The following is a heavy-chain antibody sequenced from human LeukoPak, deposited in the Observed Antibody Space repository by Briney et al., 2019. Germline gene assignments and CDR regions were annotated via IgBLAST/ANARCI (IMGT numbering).Heavy chain of an antibody. V-gene: IGHV3-30*04. J-gene: IGHJ6*02. Sequence: QPGRSLRLSCAASGFTFSSYAMHWVRQAPGKGLEWVAVISYDGSNKYYADSVKGRFTISRDNSKNTLYLQMNSLRAEDTAVYYCARTPYYYDNSGYQYYYYGMDVWGQGTTVTVSS. CDR2: ISYDGSNK. CDR3: ARTPYYYDNSGYQYYYYGMDV. D-gene: IGHD3-22*01. CDR1: GFTFSSYA.